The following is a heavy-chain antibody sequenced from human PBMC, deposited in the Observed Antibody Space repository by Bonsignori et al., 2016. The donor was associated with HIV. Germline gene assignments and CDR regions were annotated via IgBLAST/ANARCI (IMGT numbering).Heavy chain of an antibody. D-gene: IGHD5-24*01. Sequence: VRQMPGKGLEWMGVIYPDDSDTRFGPSFQGQVTISVDKSINTAYLKWSSLKASDTAMYYCALPGHGRDNYYYYYMDVWGNGTTVTV. J-gene: IGHJ6*03. CDR2: IYPDDSDT. V-gene: IGHV5-51*01. CDR3: ALPGHGRDNYYYYYMDV.